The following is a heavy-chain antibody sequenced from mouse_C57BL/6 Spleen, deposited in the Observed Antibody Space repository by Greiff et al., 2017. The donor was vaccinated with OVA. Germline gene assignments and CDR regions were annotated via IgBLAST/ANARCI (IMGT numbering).Heavy chain of an antibody. J-gene: IGHJ1*03. CDR1: GFTIKNTY. V-gene: IGHV14-3*01. D-gene: IGHD2-10*01. Sequence: EVQLQQSVAELVRPGASVKLSCTASGFTIKNTYMHWVKQRPEQGLEWIGRIDPANGNTKYAPKFQGKATITADTSSNTAYLQLSSLTSEDTAIYYCARACYGYWYFDVWGTGTTVTVSS. CDR3: ARACYGYWYFDV. CDR2: IDPANGNT.